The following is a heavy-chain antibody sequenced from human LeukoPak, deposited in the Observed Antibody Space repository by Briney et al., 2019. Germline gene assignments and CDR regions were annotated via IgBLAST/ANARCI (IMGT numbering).Heavy chain of an antibody. CDR1: GFRFSGFW. D-gene: IGHD3-22*01. J-gene: IGHJ4*02. V-gene: IGHV3-7*01. Sequence: GGSLTLSCAASGFRFSGFWMSWVRQAPGKGLEGVANIKEDGSDTYYVDSVKGRFTISRDNAKNSVYLQMSSLRDEDTAVYYCTRDSPHGVYDSSDTPFDYWGQGTLVTVSS. CDR3: TRDSPHGVYDSSDTPFDY. CDR2: IKEDGSDT.